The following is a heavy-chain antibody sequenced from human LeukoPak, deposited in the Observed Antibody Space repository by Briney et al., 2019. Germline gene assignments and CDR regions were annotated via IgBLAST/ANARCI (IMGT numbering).Heavy chain of an antibody. D-gene: IGHD6-19*01. J-gene: IGHJ4*02. CDR2: IYHSGNT. V-gene: IGHV4-4*09. CDR1: GASMGSNY. CDR3: ASTRRAAVAGRFAS. Sequence: SETLSLTCNVSGASMGSNYWSWIRQPPGKGLEWIGYIYHSGNTNYSPSLESRVTMSVDESKNQFSLRVHFVSAADTAVYYCASTRRAAVAGRFASRVQGTLVTVSS.